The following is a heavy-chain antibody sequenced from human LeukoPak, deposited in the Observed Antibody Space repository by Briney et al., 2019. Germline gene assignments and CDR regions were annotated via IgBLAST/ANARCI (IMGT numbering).Heavy chain of an antibody. Sequence: GGSLRLSCTASGFTFSGFSMHWVRQAPGKGLEWLSYISTSSRSTYYADSVKGRFTIPRDNAKNTLFLDMHSLRPGDSAVYYCARSAVRGVACDYWGQGTLLTVSS. CDR3: ARSAVRGVACDY. CDR1: GFTFSGFS. V-gene: IGHV3-48*01. CDR2: ISTSSRST. D-gene: IGHD3-10*01. J-gene: IGHJ4*02.